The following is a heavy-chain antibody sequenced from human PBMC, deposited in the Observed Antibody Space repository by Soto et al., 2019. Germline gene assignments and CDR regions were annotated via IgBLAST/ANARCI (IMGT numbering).Heavy chain of an antibody. V-gene: IGHV4-59*01. CDR2: IYYSGST. CDR1: GGSISSYY. CDR3: ARESRNYDILTGYYNENWIDP. J-gene: IGHJ5*02. Sequence: SETLSLTCTVSGGSISSYYWSWIRQPPGKGLEWIGYIYYSGSTNYNPSLKSRVTISVDTSKNQFSLKLSSVTAADTAVYYCARESRNYDILTGYYNENWIDPWGQGTLGTVSS. D-gene: IGHD3-9*01.